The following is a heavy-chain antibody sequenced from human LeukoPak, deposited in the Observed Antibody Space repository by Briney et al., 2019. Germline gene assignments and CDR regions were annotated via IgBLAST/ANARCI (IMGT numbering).Heavy chain of an antibody. CDR2: IYSGGST. Sequence: QAGGSLRLSCAASGVTVSHTYISWVRQAPGKGLEWVSVIYSGGSTYYADSVKGRFTISRDNSKNTLFLQMNSLRAEDTAVYFCAKSTRAVMAMMDVWGKGTTVTVSS. J-gene: IGHJ6*04. CDR1: GVTVSHTY. CDR3: AKSTRAVMAMMDV. D-gene: IGHD3-16*01. V-gene: IGHV3-66*01.